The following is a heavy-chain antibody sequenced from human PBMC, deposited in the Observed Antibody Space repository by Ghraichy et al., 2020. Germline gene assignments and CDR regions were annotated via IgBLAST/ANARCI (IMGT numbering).Heavy chain of an antibody. CDR1: GFTFSNAW. CDR3: TLNYPTPDY. Sequence: GESLNISCAASGFTFSNAWMNWVRQAPGKGLEWVARIKSKIDGGTTDYEAPVKGRFTISRDDSKNTLYLQMNNLKTEDTALYYCTLNYPTPDYWGQGTLVTVSS. D-gene: IGHD1-7*01. J-gene: IGHJ4*02. V-gene: IGHV3-15*07. CDR2: IKSKIDGGTT.